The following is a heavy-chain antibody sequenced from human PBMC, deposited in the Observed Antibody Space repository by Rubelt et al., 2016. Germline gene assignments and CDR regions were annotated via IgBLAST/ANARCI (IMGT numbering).Heavy chain of an antibody. CDR1: GGSISSITYK. V-gene: IGHV4-39*07. CDR3: ARLQWELSTIDF. Sequence: QLQLHESGPGLVKPSETLSLTCTVSGGSISSITYKWAWVRQPPEKGLEWIASIHYSGRTDYNPSPKRRVPISADTSNNQFSLKLGSLTAADTAVYYCARLQWELSTIDFWGQGTLVTVSS. J-gene: IGHJ4*02. D-gene: IGHD1-26*01. CDR2: IHYSGRT.